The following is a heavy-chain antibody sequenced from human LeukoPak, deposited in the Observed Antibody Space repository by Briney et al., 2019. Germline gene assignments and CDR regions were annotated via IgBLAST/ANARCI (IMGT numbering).Heavy chain of an antibody. D-gene: IGHD3-10*01. Sequence: GRSLRLSCAASGFTFSSYAMHWVRQAPGKGLEWEAVISYDGSNKYYADSVKGRFTISRDNSKNTLYLQMNNLRAEDTAVYYCARDGYGSGSYRFDYWGQGTLVTVSS. V-gene: IGHV3-30-3*01. CDR1: GFTFSSYA. CDR3: ARDGYGSGSYRFDY. J-gene: IGHJ4*02. CDR2: ISYDGSNK.